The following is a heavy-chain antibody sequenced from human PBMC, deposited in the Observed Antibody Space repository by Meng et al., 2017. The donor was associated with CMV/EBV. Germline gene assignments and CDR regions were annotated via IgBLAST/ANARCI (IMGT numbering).Heavy chain of an antibody. Sequence: SETLSLTCTVSGGSVSSGSYYWSWIRQPPGKGLEWIGYIDYSGSTNYNPSLKSRVTISVDTSKNQFSLKLSSVTAADTAVYYCASGKYYYGSGSYYNPYYWGQGTLVTVSS. CDR2: IDYSGST. V-gene: IGHV4-61*01. CDR1: GGSVSSGSYY. J-gene: IGHJ4*02. D-gene: IGHD3-10*01. CDR3: ASGKYYYGSGSYYNPYY.